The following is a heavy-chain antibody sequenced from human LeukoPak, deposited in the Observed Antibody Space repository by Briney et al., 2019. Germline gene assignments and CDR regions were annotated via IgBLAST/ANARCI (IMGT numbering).Heavy chain of an antibody. V-gene: IGHV3-23*01. Sequence: TGGSLRLSCAASGFTFSSYAMSWVRQAPGKGLEWVSAISGSGGSTYYADSVKGRFTISRDNSKNTLYLQMNSLRAEDTAVYYCAKDKEAMLVVVIPRHGMDVWGQGTTVTVSS. CDR3: AKDKEAMLVVVIPRHGMDV. J-gene: IGHJ6*02. CDR1: GFTFSSYA. D-gene: IGHD3-22*01. CDR2: ISGSGGST.